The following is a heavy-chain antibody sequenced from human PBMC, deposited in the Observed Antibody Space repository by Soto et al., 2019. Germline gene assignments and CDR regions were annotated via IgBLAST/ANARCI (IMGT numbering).Heavy chain of an antibody. D-gene: IGHD2-15*01. J-gene: IGHJ6*04. CDR3: TMGEVHCIGGRCYGVRMDV. V-gene: IGHV3-66*01. CDR2: IQSGGST. Sequence: EVQLVESGGGLVQPGGSLRLSCAASGFTVSTKYMSWVLQAPGKGLEWVSLIQSGGSTYYAGSVKGRFTISRDNSENTLFLQMNSLRVEDTAVYYFTMGEVHCIGGRCYGVRMDVWGKGTTVNVSA. CDR1: GFTVSTKY.